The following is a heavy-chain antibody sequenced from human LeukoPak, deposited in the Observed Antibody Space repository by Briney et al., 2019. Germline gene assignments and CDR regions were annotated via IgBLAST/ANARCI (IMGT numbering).Heavy chain of an antibody. V-gene: IGHV1-8*01. CDR3: ARERSSSWSNRGLDY. D-gene: IGHD6-13*01. CDR1: GYTFTSYD. Sequence: ASVKVSCKASGYTFTSYDINWVRQATGQGREWMGWMNPNSGNTGYAQKFQGRVTMTRNTSISTAYMELSSLRSEDTAVYYCARERSSSWSNRGLDYWGQGTLVTVSS. J-gene: IGHJ4*02. CDR2: MNPNSGNT.